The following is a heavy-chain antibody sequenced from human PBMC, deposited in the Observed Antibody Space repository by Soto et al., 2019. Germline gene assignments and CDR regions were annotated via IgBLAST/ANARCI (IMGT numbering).Heavy chain of an antibody. D-gene: IGHD6-19*01. CDR1: GFTFSSYA. J-gene: IGHJ4*02. Sequence: GGSLRLSCAASGFTFSSYAMHWVRQAPGKGLEWVAVISYDGSNKYYADSVKGRFTISRDNSKNTLYLQMNSLRAEDTAVYYCARDNGPTGYSSGWFDYWGQGTLVTVSS. V-gene: IGHV3-30*04. CDR3: ARDNGPTGYSSGWFDY. CDR2: ISYDGSNK.